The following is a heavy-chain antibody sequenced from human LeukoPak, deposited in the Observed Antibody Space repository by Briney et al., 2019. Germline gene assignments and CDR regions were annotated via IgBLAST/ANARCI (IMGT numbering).Heavy chain of an antibody. J-gene: IGHJ4*02. CDR2: FFYSGST. CDR1: GGSVSSYY. Sequence: SETLSLTCTVSGGSVSSYYWSWIRQPPGKGLEWIGYFFYSGSTIYNPSLKSRVNISLDTSKKQLSLKLSSVAAADTAVYYCAGSINRDGYNFDYWGQGTLVTVSS. V-gene: IGHV4-59*08. CDR3: AGSINRDGYNFDY. D-gene: IGHD5-24*01.